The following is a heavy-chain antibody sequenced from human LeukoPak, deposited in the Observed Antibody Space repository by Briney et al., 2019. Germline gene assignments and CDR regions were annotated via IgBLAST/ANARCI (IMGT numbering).Heavy chain of an antibody. CDR1: GFTFSDYY. Sequence: PGGSLRLSCAASGFTFSDYYMSWIRQAPGKGLEWVSYISSSSTYTNYADSVKGRFTISRDNAKTTLFLQMNSLRAEDTAVYYCAKRTSGSSWYSSDSWGQGTLVTVSS. V-gene: IGHV3-11*03. CDR2: ISSSSTYT. J-gene: IGHJ4*02. D-gene: IGHD6-13*01. CDR3: AKRTSGSSWYSSDS.